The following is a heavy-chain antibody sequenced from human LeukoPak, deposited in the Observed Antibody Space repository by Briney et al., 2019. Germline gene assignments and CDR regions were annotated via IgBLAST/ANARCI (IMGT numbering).Heavy chain of an antibody. D-gene: IGHD2-15*01. CDR1: GFTFDDYA. J-gene: IGHJ4*02. CDR2: SWDGGST. Sequence: GGSLRLSCAASGFTFDDYAMHWVRQAPGKGLEWVSLSWDGGSTSYADSVKGRFTISRDNAKNSLYLQMNSLRAEDTALYYCAKDLGDCSGGSCSGPFDYWGQGTLVTVSS. CDR3: AKDLGDCSGGSCSGPFDY. V-gene: IGHV3-43D*04.